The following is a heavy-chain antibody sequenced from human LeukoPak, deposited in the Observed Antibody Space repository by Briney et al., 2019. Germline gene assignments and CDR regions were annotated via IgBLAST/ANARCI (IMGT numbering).Heavy chain of an antibody. V-gene: IGHV3-9*01. CDR1: GFTFDDYA. D-gene: IGHD6-6*01. CDR3: AKDTGGIAARPGGMDV. J-gene: IGHJ6*02. Sequence: GGSLRLSCAASGFTFDDYAMHWVRQAPGEGVEWVSGISWNSGSIGYADSVKGRFTISRDNAKNSLYLQMNSLRAEDTALYYCAKDTGGIAARPGGMDVWGQGTTVTVSS. CDR2: ISWNSGSI.